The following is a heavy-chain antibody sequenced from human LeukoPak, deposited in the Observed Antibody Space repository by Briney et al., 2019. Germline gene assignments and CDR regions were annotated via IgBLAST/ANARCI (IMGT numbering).Heavy chain of an antibody. J-gene: IGHJ4*02. Sequence: GGSLRLSCAASGFTFSSFSMNWVRQAPGKGLEWVSSISPSGSLISYADSVKGRFTISRDNTNNLVYLQMSSLRVEDTGVYYCASTPLKIQPAAWGQGTLVAVSS. V-gene: IGHV3-21*01. CDR3: ASTPLKIQPAA. CDR1: GFTFSSFS. D-gene: IGHD5-18*01. CDR2: ISPSGSLI.